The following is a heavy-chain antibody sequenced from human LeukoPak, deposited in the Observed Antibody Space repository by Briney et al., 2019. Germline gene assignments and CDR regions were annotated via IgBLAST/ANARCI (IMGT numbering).Heavy chain of an antibody. Sequence: GGSLRLSCAASGFTFSSYSMNWVRQAPGKGLEWVSYISSSSSTIYYADSVKGRFTISRDNAKNSLYLQMNSLRAEDTAVYYCAPVGRYYDSSGPKGWGQGTLVTVSS. CDR2: ISSSSSTI. J-gene: IGHJ4*02. D-gene: IGHD3-22*01. V-gene: IGHV3-48*01. CDR3: APVGRYYDSSGPKG. CDR1: GFTFSSYS.